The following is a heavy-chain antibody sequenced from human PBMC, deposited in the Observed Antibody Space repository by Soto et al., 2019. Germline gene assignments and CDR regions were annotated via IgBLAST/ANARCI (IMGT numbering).Heavy chain of an antibody. J-gene: IGHJ4*02. D-gene: IGHD3-22*01. CDR3: ARDHYYDSSGYPLDY. CDR1: GFTFSSYA. CDR2: ISYDGSNK. V-gene: IGHV3-30-3*01. Sequence: PGGSLRLSXAASGFTFSSYAMHWVRQAPGKGLEWVAVISYDGSNKYYADSVKGRFTISRDNSKNTLYLQMNSLRAEDTAVYYCARDHYYDSSGYPLDYWGQGTLVTVSS.